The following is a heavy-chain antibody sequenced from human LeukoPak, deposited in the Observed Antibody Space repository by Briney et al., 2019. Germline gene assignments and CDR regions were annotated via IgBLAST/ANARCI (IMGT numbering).Heavy chain of an antibody. CDR1: GGSISSSSYY. V-gene: IGHV4-39*02. CDR3: ASRSQLERRAEWYYGMDV. Sequence: PSETLSLTCTVSGGSISSSSYYWGWIRQPPGKGLEWIGSIYYSGSTYYNPSLKSRVTISVDTSKSHFSLKLSSVTAADTAVYYCASRSQLERRAEWYYGMDVWGPGTTVTVSS. J-gene: IGHJ6*02. D-gene: IGHD1-1*01. CDR2: IYYSGST.